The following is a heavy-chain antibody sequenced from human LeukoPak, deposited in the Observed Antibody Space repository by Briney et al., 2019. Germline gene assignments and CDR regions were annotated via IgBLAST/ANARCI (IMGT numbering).Heavy chain of an antibody. D-gene: IGHD3-22*01. CDR2: ISGSGDST. Sequence: GGPLRLSCAASGFTFSTYGMTWVRQVPGKGLEWVSTISGSGDSTYYADSVKGRFTISRDNSKNTLYLQVNSLRAEDTAIYYCAKGGNGGYYPSWGQGTLVTVSS. J-gene: IGHJ5*02. V-gene: IGHV3-23*01. CDR3: AKGGNGGYYPS. CDR1: GFTFSTYG.